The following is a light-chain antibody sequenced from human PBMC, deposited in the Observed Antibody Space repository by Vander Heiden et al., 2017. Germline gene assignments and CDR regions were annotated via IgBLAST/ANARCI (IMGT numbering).Light chain of an antibody. Sequence: SALTQPASVSGSPGQSITISCTGPSSDVGGYNYVSWYQQHPGKAPKLMIYDVSNRPSGVSNRFSGSKSGNTASLTISGLQDEDEADYYCSSYTSSSTLVVFGGGTKLTVL. CDR1: SSDVGGYNY. CDR3: SSYTSSSTLVV. J-gene: IGLJ2*01. V-gene: IGLV2-14*01. CDR2: DVS.